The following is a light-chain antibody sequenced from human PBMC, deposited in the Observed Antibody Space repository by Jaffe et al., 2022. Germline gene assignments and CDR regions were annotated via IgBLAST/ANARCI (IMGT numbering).Light chain of an antibody. J-gene: IGLJ3*02. Sequence: QSALTQPASVSGSPGQSITISCTGTSSDVGSYNLVSWYQQHPGKAPKLMIYEGSKRPSGVSNRFSGSKSGTSATLGITGLWPEDEADYYCLAWDTGPRAWVFGGGTKLTVL. V-gene: IGLV2-14*02. CDR3: LAWDTGPRAWV. CDR1: SSDVGSYNL. CDR2: EGS.